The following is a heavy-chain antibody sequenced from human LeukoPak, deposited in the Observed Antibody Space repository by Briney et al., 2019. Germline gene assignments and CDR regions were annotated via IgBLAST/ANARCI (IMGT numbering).Heavy chain of an antibody. Sequence: PSETLSLTCTVSGYSISSGYYWGWIRPPPGKGLEWIGSIYHSGSTYYNPSLKSRVTISVDTSKNQFSLKLSSVTAADTAVYYCARVGSIDAFDIWGQGTMVTVSS. V-gene: IGHV4-38-2*02. CDR2: IYHSGST. CDR3: ARVGSIDAFDI. CDR1: GYSISSGYY. D-gene: IGHD4-11*01. J-gene: IGHJ3*02.